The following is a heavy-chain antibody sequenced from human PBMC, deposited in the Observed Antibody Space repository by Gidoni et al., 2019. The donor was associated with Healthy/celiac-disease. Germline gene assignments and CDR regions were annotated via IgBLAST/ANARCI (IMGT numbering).Heavy chain of an antibody. CDR2: IYYSGST. J-gene: IGHJ6*02. CDR1: GGSISSYY. Sequence: QVQLQESGPGLVKPSETLSLTCTVSGGSISSYYWSWIRQPPGKGLEWIGYIYYSGSTNYNPSLKSRVTISVDTSKNQFSLKLSSVTAADTAVYYCARTDYYGSGSPRADVWGQGTTVTVSS. CDR3: ARTDYYGSGSPRADV. D-gene: IGHD3-10*01. V-gene: IGHV4-59*01.